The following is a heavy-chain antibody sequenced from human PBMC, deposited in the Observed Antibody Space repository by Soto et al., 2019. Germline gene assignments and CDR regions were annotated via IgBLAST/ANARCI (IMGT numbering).Heavy chain of an antibody. J-gene: IGHJ4*02. CDR1: GGSFSGYY. Sequence: KSSETLSLTCAVYGGSFSGYYWSWIRQPPGKGLEWIGEINHSGSTNYNPSLKSRVTLSVDTSKNQFSLKLSSVTAADTAVYYCARGPSSGPDYWGQGTLVTVSS. CDR2: INHSGST. CDR3: ARGPSSGPDY. D-gene: IGHD3-22*01. V-gene: IGHV4-34*01.